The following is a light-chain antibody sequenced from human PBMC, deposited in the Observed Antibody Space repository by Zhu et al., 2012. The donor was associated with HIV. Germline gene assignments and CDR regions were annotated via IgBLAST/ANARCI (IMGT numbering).Light chain of an antibody. CDR3: QQCESWPPVT. V-gene: IGKV3-15*01. CDR2: GAS. Sequence: EIVVTQSPATLSVSPGERATLSCRASQSIKNNLAWYQQKPGQAPRLLIRGASTRATGIPDRFSGSGYGTEFTLTISSMQSVRLCSLYCQQCESWPPVTFGQGTTVEI. CDR1: QSIKNN. J-gene: IGKJ1*01.